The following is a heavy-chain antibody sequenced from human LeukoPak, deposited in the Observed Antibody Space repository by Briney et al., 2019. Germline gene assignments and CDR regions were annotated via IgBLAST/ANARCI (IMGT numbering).Heavy chain of an antibody. CDR2: IYHNGHT. CDR1: GYSVSSGFF. J-gene: IGHJ4*02. CDR3: TRGVALSDHGIIDS. V-gene: IGHV4-38-2*01. Sequence: SETLSLTCAVSGYSVSSGFFWGWIRQPPGKGLEWIATIYHNGHTYYNPSLKSRVTISVDTSKNQFSLKVSPVTAADTAVYYCTRGVALSDHGIIDSWGQGTLATVSS. D-gene: IGHD6-19*01.